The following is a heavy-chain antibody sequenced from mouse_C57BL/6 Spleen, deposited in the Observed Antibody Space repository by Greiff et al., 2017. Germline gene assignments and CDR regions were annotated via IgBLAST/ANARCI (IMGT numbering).Heavy chain of an antibody. CDR3: ARDCDGYLDY. CDR1: GFTFSDYY. CDR2: INYDGSST. V-gene: IGHV5-16*01. Sequence: EVQRVESEGGLVQPGSSMKLSCTASGFTFSDYYMAWVRQVPEKGLEWVANINYDGSSTYYLDSLKSRFIISRDNAKNILYLQMSSLKSEDTATYYCARDCDGYLDYWGQGTTLTVSS. D-gene: IGHD2-3*01. J-gene: IGHJ2*01.